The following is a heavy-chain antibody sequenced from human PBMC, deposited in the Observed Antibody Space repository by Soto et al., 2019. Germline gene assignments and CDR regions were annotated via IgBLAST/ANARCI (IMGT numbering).Heavy chain of an antibody. Sequence: QLQLQESGPGLVKPSETLSLTCTVSGGSISSSSYYWGWIRQPPGKGLEWIGSIYYSGSTYYNPSLKSRVPASSDTSTNQCSPELRALTAADTAVSYSARLRVVASSGGSCYSEYYYYYSGMDVWGQGTTVTVSS. D-gene: IGHD2-15*01. J-gene: IGHJ6*02. CDR2: IYYSGST. CDR1: GGSISSSSYY. V-gene: IGHV4-39*01. CDR3: ARLRVVASSGGSCYSEYYYYYSGMDV.